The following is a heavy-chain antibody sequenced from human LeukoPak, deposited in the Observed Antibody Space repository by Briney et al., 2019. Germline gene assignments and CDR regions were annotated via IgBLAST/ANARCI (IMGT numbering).Heavy chain of an antibody. CDR2: IYYSGST. J-gene: IGHJ6*03. Sequence: SETLSLTCTVSGGSISSYYWSWIRQPPGKGLEWIGYIYYSGSTNYNPSLKSRVTISVDTSKNQFSLKLSSVTAADTAVYYCARGPAMAPFYYYYYMDVWGKGTTVTVSS. V-gene: IGHV4-59*01. CDR3: ARGPAMAPFYYYYYMDV. CDR1: GGSISSYY. D-gene: IGHD5-18*01.